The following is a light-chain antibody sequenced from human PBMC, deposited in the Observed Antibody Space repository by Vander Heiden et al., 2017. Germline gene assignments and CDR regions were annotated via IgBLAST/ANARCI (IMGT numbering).Light chain of an antibody. V-gene: IGKV3-15*01. CDR3: QQYNNWPKT. CDR1: QSVSSN. Sequence: IAMTQSPSPLSLSPGARSTLSCRASQSVSSNVAWYQQKPGQAPRLLIYGASTRATGIPARFSGSGSGTEFTLTISSLQSEDFAVYYCQQYNNWPKTFGQGTKVEIK. CDR2: GAS. J-gene: IGKJ1*01.